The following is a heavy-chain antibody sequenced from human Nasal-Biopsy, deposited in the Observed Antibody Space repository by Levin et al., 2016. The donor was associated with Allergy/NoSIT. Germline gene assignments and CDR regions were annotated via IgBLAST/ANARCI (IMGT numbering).Heavy chain of an antibody. CDR3: ATSGGPPI. D-gene: IGHD4-23*01. Sequence: GGSLRLSCTGSGYKFNLDWIAWVRQRPGKGLEWMGIIYPGDSDTRYNPSFQGHVTISADKSITTAYLQWANLEASDTATYYCATSGGPPIWGQGTLVTVSS. V-gene: IGHV5-51*01. J-gene: IGHJ4*02. CDR1: GYKFNLDW. CDR2: IYPGDSDT.